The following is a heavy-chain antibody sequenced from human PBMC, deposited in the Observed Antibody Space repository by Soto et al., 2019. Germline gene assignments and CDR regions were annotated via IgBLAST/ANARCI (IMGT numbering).Heavy chain of an antibody. Sequence: SETLSLTCTVSGGSISSYYWSWIRQPPGKGLEWIGYIYSSGSTYYNPSLKSRVTILLDTSKNHFSLRLSSLTAADTAVYYCAREFYDAMGAFDIWGPGTMVTVSS. CDR2: IYSSGST. CDR1: GGSISSYY. CDR3: AREFYDAMGAFDI. J-gene: IGHJ3*02. D-gene: IGHD3-3*01. V-gene: IGHV4-59*06.